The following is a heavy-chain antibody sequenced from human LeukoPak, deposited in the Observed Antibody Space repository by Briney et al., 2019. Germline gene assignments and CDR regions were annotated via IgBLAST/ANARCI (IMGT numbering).Heavy chain of an antibody. V-gene: IGHV1-69*04. CDR3: ARVGITMVRGVIITDYGMDV. CDR1: GGTFSSYA. J-gene: IGHJ6*02. D-gene: IGHD3-10*01. Sequence: SVKVSCKASGGTFSSYAISWVRQAPGQRLEWMGRIIPILGIANYAQKFQGRVTITADKSTSTAYMELSSLRSEDTAVYYCARVGITMVRGVIITDYGMDVWGQGTTVTVSS. CDR2: IIPILGIA.